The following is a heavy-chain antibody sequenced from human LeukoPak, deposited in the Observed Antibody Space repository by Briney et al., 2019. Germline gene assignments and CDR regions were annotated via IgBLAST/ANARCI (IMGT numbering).Heavy chain of an antibody. V-gene: IGHV5-51*01. J-gene: IGHJ4*02. CDR1: GYSFTNYW. D-gene: IGHD3-22*01. Sequence: GESLKISCQGSGYSFTNYWINWVRQMPGKGLEWMGIIYPGDSDTRYSPSFQGQVTISVDKSISTAYLHWSSLRASDTAMYYCARQGRTYYYDSNGYYYIDYWGQGTLVTVSS. CDR3: ARQGRTYYYDSNGYYYIDY. CDR2: IYPGDSDT.